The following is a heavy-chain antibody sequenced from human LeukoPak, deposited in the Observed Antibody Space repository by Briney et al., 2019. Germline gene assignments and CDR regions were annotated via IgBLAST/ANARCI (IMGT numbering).Heavy chain of an antibody. J-gene: IGHJ4*02. CDR1: GNTFAGYY. Sequence: ASVKVSCKASGNTFAGYYVHWVRQAPGQGLEWMGWINTHNGATNYAQHFQGRVTMTTDTAVTTAHMDLDGLISDDAAVYFCARGPIGGLRKGFDIWGQGTLVTVSS. D-gene: IGHD1-26*01. CDR2: INTHNGAT. CDR3: ARGPIGGLRKGFDI. V-gene: IGHV1-2*02.